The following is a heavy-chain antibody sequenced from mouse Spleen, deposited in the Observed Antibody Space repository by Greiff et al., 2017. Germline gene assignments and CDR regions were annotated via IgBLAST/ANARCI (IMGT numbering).Heavy chain of an antibody. CDR3: ARPHYYGSSYWYFDV. D-gene: IGHD1-1*01. Sequence: VQLQQPGAELVRPGSSVKLSCKASGYTFTSYWMDWVQQRPGQGLEWIGNIYPSDSETHYNQKFKDKATLTVDNSSSTAYMQLSSLTSEDSAVYYCARPHYYGSSYWYFDVWGAGTTVTVSS. V-gene: IGHV1-61*01. J-gene: IGHJ1*01. CDR1: GYTFTSYW. CDR2: IYPSDSET.